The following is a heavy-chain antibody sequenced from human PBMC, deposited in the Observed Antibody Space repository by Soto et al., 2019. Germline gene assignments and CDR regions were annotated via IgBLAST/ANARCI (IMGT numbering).Heavy chain of an antibody. V-gene: IGHV4-39*01. CDR2: IYYSGST. D-gene: IGHD3-3*01. CDR3: ARQGRGYDFWSGYYIDY. Sequence: SETLSLTCTVSGGSISSSSYYWGWIRQPPGKGLEWIGSIYYSGSTYYNPSLKSRVTISVDTSKNQFSLKLSSVTAADTAVYYCARQGRGYDFWSGYYIDYWGQGTLVTVSS. J-gene: IGHJ4*02. CDR1: GGSISSSSYY.